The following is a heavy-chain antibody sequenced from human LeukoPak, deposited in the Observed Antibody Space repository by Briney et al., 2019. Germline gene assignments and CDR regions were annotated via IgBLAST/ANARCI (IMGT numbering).Heavy chain of an antibody. V-gene: IGHV1-46*01. Sequence: VASVKVSCKASGYTFTGYYMHWVRQAPGQGLEWMGIINPSAGTTTYARKFQGRVTMTRDTSTNTVYMELSSLRSEDTAVYYCARGRLTRDYWGQGTLVTVSS. J-gene: IGHJ4*02. CDR2: INPSAGTT. CDR3: ARGRLTRDY. CDR1: GYTFTGYY.